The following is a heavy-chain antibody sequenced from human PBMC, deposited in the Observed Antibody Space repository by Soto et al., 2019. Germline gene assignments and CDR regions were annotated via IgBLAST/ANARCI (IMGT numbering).Heavy chain of an antibody. J-gene: IGHJ6*02. V-gene: IGHV1-2*04. D-gene: IGHD7-27*01. CDR3: ARGATNWGSDYYYYYGMDA. CDR2: INPNSGGT. Sequence: ASVKVSCKASGYTFTGYYMHWVRQAPGQGLEWMGWINPNSGGTNYAQKFQGWVTMTRDTSISTAYMELSRLRSDDTAVYYCARGATNWGSDYYYYYGMDAWGQGTKVTVSS. CDR1: GYTFTGYY.